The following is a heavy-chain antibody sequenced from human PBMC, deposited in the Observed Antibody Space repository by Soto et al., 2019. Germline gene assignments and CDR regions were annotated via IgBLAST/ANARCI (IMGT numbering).Heavy chain of an antibody. CDR3: ARVKLVVPAAIAY. J-gene: IGHJ4*02. D-gene: IGHD2-2*01. CDR2: INPNSGGT. CDR1: GYTFTGYY. Sequence: ASVKVSCKASGYTFTGYYMHWVRQAPGQGLEWMGWINPNSGGTNYAQKFQGRVTMTRDTSIGTAYMELSRLRSDDTAVYYCARVKLVVPAAIAYWAQGTLVTVSS. V-gene: IGHV1-2*02.